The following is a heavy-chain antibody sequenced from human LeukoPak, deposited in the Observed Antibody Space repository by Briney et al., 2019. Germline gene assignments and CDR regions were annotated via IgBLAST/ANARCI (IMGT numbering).Heavy chain of an antibody. D-gene: IGHD3-22*01. CDR2: ISDRGDRT. CDR1: GFPFSNYA. J-gene: IGHJ4*02. Sequence: GGSLRLSCAASGFPFSNYAMTWVRQAPGKGLERVSGISDRGDRTYYADSVKGRFTISRDNSKNMLYRQMNSLRVEDTALYYCAKGLGTSGYHDYWGQGTLVTVSS. V-gene: IGHV3-23*01. CDR3: AKGLGTSGYHDY.